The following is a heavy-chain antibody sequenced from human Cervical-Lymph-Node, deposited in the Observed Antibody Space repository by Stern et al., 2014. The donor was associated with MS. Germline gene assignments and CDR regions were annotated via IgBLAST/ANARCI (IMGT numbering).Heavy chain of an antibody. V-gene: IGHV2-70*01. J-gene: IGHJ4*02. CDR1: GFSLSTTGMC. D-gene: IGHD2-21*01. CDR2: LDWDGDK. CDR3: VRAREGYYFDY. Sequence: QINLKESGPALVKPTQTLTLTCTFSGFSLSTTGMCLSWIRQPPGKALEWLALLDWDGDKYYSTALKTRLTISKDTSKNQVVLTMTNMAPLDTATYFCVRAREGYYFDYWGQGIPVTVSS.